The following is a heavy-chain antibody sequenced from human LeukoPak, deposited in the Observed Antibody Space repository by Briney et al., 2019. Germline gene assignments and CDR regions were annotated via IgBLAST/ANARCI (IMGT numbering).Heavy chain of an antibody. V-gene: IGHV3-30*04. CDR2: ISYDGSNK. D-gene: IGHD6-19*01. CDR1: GFNFSSYA. J-gene: IGHJ4*02. CDR3: ARAESSGWYWFDY. Sequence: GGSLRLSCAASGFNFSSYAMLWVRPAPGKGLEWGAVISYDGSNKYYADSVKGRFTISRDNSKSTLYLQMNSLRAKDTAVYYCARAESSGWYWFDYWGQGTLVTVSS.